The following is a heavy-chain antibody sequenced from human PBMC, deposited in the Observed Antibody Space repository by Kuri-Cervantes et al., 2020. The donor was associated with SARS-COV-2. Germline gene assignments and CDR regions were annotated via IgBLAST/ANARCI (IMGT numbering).Heavy chain of an antibody. V-gene: IGHV3-21*01. CDR2: ISSSSSYI. CDR1: GFTLSTYA. Sequence: GGSLRLSCTASGFTLSTYAFSWVRQAPGKGLEWVSSISSSSSYIYYADSVKGRFTISRDNAKNSLYLQMNSLRAEDTAVYYCARDLRSGRNYFDYWGQGTLVTVSS. D-gene: IGHD3-3*01. J-gene: IGHJ4*02. CDR3: ARDLRSGRNYFDY.